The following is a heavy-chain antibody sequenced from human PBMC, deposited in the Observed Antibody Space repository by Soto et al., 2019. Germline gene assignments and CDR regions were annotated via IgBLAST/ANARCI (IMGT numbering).Heavy chain of an antibody. V-gene: IGHV3-74*01. J-gene: IGHJ4*02. CDR1: GFTFSSYW. CDR3: TRGLENYSYFNY. D-gene: IGHD1-7*01. Sequence: EVQLVESGGGLVQPGGSLRLSCAASGFTFSSYWMHWVRQAPGKGLEWVSRINTDGSSTVYAESVKGRFTNSRDNAKNTLYDQMTGMRAEDTSVYYCTRGLENYSYFNYWSQRIMITVSS. CDR2: INTDGSST.